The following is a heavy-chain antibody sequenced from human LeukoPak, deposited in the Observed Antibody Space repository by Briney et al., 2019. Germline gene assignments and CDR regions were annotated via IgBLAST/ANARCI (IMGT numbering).Heavy chain of an antibody. CDR2: IYHSGST. J-gene: IGHJ5*02. V-gene: IGHV4-4*02. D-gene: IGHD3-22*01. CDR3: ARVGYYYDKDWFDP. CDR1: GGSISSSNW. Sequence: SGTLSLTCAVSGGSISSSNWWSWIRQPPGKGLEWIGEIYHSGSTNYNPSLKSRVTISVDKSKTQFSLKLSSVTAADTAVYYCARVGYYYDKDWFDPWGQGTLVTVSS.